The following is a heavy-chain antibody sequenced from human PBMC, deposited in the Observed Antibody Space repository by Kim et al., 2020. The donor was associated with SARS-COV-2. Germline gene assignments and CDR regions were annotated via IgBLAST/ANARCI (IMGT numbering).Heavy chain of an antibody. Sequence: GGSLRLSCAASGFTFSSYGMHWVRQAPGKGLEWVAVIWYDGSNKYYADSVKGRFTISRDNSKNTLYLQMNSLRAEDTAVYYCAREGGISVRGIAAAGIFDLWGRGTLVTVSS. CDR1: GFTFSSYG. V-gene: IGHV3-33*01. CDR3: AREGGISVRGIAAAGIFDL. D-gene: IGHD6-13*01. J-gene: IGHJ2*01. CDR2: IWYDGSNK.